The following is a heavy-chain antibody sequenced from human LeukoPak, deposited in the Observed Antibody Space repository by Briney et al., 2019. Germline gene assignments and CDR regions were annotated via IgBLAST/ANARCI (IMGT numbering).Heavy chain of an antibody. CDR3: ARGYSSSWYFDY. J-gene: IGHJ4*02. V-gene: IGHV3-23*01. CDR2: ISASGGRT. D-gene: IGHD6-13*01. CDR1: GFTFSSYD. Sequence: GGSLRLSCAASGFTFSSYDMSWVRQAPGKGLEWVSAISASGGRTYYADSVKGRFTISRDNSKNTMYQQMNSLRAEDTAVYYCARGYSSSWYFDYWGQGTLVTVSS.